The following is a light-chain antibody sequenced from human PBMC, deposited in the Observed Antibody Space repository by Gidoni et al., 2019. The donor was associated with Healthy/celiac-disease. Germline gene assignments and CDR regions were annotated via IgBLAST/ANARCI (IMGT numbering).Light chain of an antibody. V-gene: IGKV2-28*01. CDR2: LGA. Sequence: DIVMTQSSLSLPVTPGEPASISCRSSQSPLHSNGYNYLDWYLQKPGQSPQLLIYLGANRASGVPDRFSGSGSGTDFTLKISRVEAEDVGVYYCMQALQTPFTFGGGTKVEIK. CDR3: MQALQTPFT. CDR1: QSPLHSNGYNY. J-gene: IGKJ4*01.